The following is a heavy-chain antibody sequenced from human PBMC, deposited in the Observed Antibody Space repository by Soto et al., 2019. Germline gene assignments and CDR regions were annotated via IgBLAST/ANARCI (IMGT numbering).Heavy chain of an antibody. J-gene: IGHJ5*02. V-gene: IGHV1-2*02. CDR3: ARGPLLCYDSSGYRRGVDP. CDR2: INPNSGGT. D-gene: IGHD3-22*01. CDR1: GYTFTGYY. Sequence: SSVMVYCKDSGYTFTGYYIPWVRQAPVQGLEWMGWINPNSGGTNYAQKFQGRVTMTRDTYISTAYMELSRLRSDDTAVYYCARGPLLCYDSSGYRRGVDPSGQATLVTVSS.